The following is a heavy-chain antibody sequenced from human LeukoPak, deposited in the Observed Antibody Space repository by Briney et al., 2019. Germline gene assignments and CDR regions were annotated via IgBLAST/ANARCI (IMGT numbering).Heavy chain of an antibody. Sequence: ASMKVSCKASGYAFSDYFIHWVRQAPGQGLEWMGWIKPKSGVTYFAQNFQGRITLTRDTSISTAYMQLSRLRSDDTAVYYCAREGVKQNRGYYYYYMDVWGEGTTVTVSS. CDR1: GYAFSDYF. J-gene: IGHJ6*03. V-gene: IGHV1-2*02. D-gene: IGHD2-8*01. CDR2: IKPKSGVT. CDR3: AREGVKQNRGYYYYYMDV.